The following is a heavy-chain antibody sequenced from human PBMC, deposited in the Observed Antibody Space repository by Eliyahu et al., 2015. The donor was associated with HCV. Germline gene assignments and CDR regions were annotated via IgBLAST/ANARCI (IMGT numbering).Heavy chain of an antibody. D-gene: IGHD2-2*01. V-gene: IGHV2-5*01. J-gene: IGHJ5*02. CDR2: IYSNDDK. Sequence: QITLKESGPPLVKPTQTLTLTCTFSGFSLTNSRVGVGWIRQTPGKALEWLALIYSNDDKRYTPSLKNRLTITKDTSKNEVVLTMTNMDPVDTATYYCAHRSGDFFSADYALNWFDPWHQGILVSVSS. CDR1: GFSLTNSRVG. CDR3: AHRSGDFFSADYALNWFDP.